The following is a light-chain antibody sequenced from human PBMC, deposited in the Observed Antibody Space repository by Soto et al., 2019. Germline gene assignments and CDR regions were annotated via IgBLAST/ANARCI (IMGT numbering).Light chain of an antibody. CDR1: HDIAIY. Sequence: IQLTQSPSSLSASVGDRVAITCRASHDIAIYLAWYQQKPGEAPKLLIYAASTLYGGVPSRFSGSGSGTDFALTITSLQAEDFATYYCQQLRMYPSTFGGGTKVDIK. CDR3: QQLRMYPST. CDR2: AAS. V-gene: IGKV1-9*01. J-gene: IGKJ4*01.